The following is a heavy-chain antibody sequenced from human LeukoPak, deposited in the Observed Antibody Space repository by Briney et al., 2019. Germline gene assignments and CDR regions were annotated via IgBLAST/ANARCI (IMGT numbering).Heavy chain of an antibody. V-gene: IGHV3-74*01. CDR3: AKDHYWSIDY. CDR1: GFTVSNYW. D-gene: IGHD3-3*01. Sequence: GGSLRLSCAASGFTVSNYWMYWVRQPPGKGLVWVSRINSDGSSTTYADSVKGRFTISRDNAKNTLYLQMNSLRAEDTGVYYCAKDHYWSIDYWGRGTLVTVSS. J-gene: IGHJ4*02. CDR2: INSDGSST.